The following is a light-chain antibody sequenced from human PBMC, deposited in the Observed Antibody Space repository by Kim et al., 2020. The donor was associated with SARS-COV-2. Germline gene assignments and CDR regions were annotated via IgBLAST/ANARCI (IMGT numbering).Light chain of an antibody. V-gene: IGKV4-1*01. J-gene: IGKJ2*03. Sequence: SPILNCKSSKTVLYNSNNKNYLAWYQQKPVQAPKLLIYWASIRESGVSDRFSGSGSETDFTLTISSLQAEDVAVYYCQQYYSTPPSFGQGTKLEI. CDR3: QQYYSTPPS. CDR2: WAS. CDR1: KTVLYNSNNKNY.